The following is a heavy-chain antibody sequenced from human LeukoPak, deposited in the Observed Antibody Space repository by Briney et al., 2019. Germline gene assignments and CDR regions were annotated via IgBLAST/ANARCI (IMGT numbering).Heavy chain of an antibody. CDR2: IKSKTDGGTT. CDR1: GFTFSNAW. V-gene: IGHV3-15*01. CDR3: TTASSCSSSWPPYYGMDV. J-gene: IGHJ6*02. D-gene: IGHD6-13*01. Sequence: GGSLRLSCAASGFTFSNAWMSWVRQAPGKGLEWVGRIKSKTDGGTTDYAAPVKGRFTISRDDSKNTLYLQMNSLKTEDTAVYYCTTASSCSSSWPPYYGMDVWGQGTTVTVSS.